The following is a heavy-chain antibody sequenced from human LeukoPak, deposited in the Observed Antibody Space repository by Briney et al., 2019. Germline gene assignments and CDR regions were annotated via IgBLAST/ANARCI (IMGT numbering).Heavy chain of an antibody. Sequence: PSETLSLTCTVSGGSISSYYWSWIRQPAGKGLEWIGRIYTSGSTNYNPSLKSRVTISVDTSKNQFSLKLSSVTAADTAVYYCARERRYYYDSSGYYYYYGMDVWGQGTTVTVSS. CDR3: ARERRYYYDSSGYYYYYGMDV. D-gene: IGHD3-22*01. CDR2: IYTSGST. J-gene: IGHJ6*02. CDR1: GGSISSYY. V-gene: IGHV4-4*07.